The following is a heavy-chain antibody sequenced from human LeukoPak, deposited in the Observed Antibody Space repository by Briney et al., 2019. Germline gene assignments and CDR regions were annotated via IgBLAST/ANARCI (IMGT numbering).Heavy chain of an antibody. J-gene: IGHJ4*02. Sequence: ASVKVSCKASGYPFYTYGISWVRQAPGQGLEWMGWISVYNGKTNYAQKLQGRLTLTTDTSTSSAYMELRSLRSDDTAMYYCARDRSGPFDSWGQGTLVTVSS. CDR3: ARDRSGPFDS. CDR2: ISVYNGKT. CDR1: GYPFYTYG. V-gene: IGHV1-18*01. D-gene: IGHD3-10*01.